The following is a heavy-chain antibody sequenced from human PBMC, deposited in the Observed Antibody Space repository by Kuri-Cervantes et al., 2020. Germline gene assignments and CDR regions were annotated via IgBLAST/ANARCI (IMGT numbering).Heavy chain of an antibody. CDR3: AGYDILSRGSAFDI. J-gene: IGHJ3*02. V-gene: IGHV3-30*03. Sequence: GESLKISCAASGFTFSSYGMHWVRQAPGKGLEWVAVISYDGSNKYYADSVKGRFTISRDNSKNTLYLQMNSLRAEDTAVYYCAGYDILSRGSAFDIWGQGTMVTVSS. D-gene: IGHD3-9*01. CDR1: GFTFSSYG. CDR2: ISYDGSNK.